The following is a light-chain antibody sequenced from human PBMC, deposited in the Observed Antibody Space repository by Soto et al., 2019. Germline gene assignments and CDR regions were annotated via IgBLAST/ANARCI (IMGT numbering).Light chain of an antibody. CDR1: QSIDRW. CDR2: KTS. CDR3: QQYKSFSLT. Sequence: DIQMTQSTSTLSASVGDRGIITCRASQSIDRWLAWYQQKPGKAPKLLIYKTSNLESGVPSRFSVSGSVTEFSLTISSLQPDDFATYYCQQYKSFSLTFGGGTRVEVK. V-gene: IGKV1-5*03. J-gene: IGKJ4*01.